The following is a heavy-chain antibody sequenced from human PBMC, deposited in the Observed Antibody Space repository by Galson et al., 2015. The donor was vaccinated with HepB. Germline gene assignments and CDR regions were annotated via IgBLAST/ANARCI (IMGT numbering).Heavy chain of an antibody. CDR2: IQSKTDGGTT. V-gene: IGHV3-15*01. D-gene: IGHD6-25*01. Sequence: SLRLSCAASGFTFNNAWMSWVRQAPGKGLEWVGRIQSKTDGGTTDYAAPVKGRFSTPRDDSKNILYLQMNSLKTDDTAVYYCTTDRTFSSVYYVNYYYYAMHVWGQGTTVTDSS. J-gene: IGHJ6*02. CDR3: TTDRTFSSVYYVNYYYYAMHV. CDR1: GFTFNNAW.